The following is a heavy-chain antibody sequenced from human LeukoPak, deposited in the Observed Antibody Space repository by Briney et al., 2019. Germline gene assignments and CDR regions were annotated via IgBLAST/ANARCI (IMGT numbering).Heavy chain of an antibody. CDR2: INHSGST. V-gene: IGHV4-34*01. J-gene: IGHJ4*02. Sequence: PSETLSLTCTVSGGSISSYYWSWIRQPPGKGLEWIGEINHSGSTNYNPSLKSRVTISVDASKNQFSLKLSSVTAADTAVYYCARVYSSGWYGLIDYWGQGTLVTVSS. CDR3: ARVYSSGWYGLIDY. D-gene: IGHD6-19*01. CDR1: GGSISSYY.